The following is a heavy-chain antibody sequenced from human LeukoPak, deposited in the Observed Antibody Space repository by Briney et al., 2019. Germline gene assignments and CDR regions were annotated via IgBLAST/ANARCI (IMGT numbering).Heavy chain of an antibody. V-gene: IGHV3-23*01. D-gene: IGHD2-2*01. CDR2: ISGSGGST. Sequence: GASLRLSCAASGFTFSSSAMSWIRPAPGKGLGWVSAISGSGGSTYYADSVKGRFTISRDNSKNTLYLQMNSLRAEDTAVYYCAKDRSYCSSTSCSGYWGQGTLVTVSS. CDR1: GFTFSSSA. CDR3: AKDRSYCSSTSCSGY. J-gene: IGHJ4*02.